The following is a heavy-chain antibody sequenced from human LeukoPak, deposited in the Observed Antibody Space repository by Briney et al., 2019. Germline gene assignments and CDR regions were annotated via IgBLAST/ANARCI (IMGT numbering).Heavy chain of an antibody. J-gene: IGHJ4*02. CDR2: ISSSSSNI. D-gene: IGHD7-27*01. CDR3: VRNWGYFDY. CDR1: GFTFSSYS. Sequence: GGSLRLSCAASGFTFSSYSMNWVRQAPGKGLEWVSFISSSSSNIHYADSVKGRFTISRDNAKTSLYLQMNSLRGEDTAVYYCVRNWGYFDYWGQGTLVTVSS. V-gene: IGHV3-21*04.